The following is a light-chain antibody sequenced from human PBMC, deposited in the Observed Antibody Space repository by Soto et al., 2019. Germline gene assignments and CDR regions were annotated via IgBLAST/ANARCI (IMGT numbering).Light chain of an antibody. J-gene: IGKJ1*01. V-gene: IGKV1-6*01. Sequence: AIQMTQSPSSLSASVGDRVTITCRASQGIRNELGWYQQKTGKAPKLLIYAASTLQSGVPSRLSGSGSGTDFTLTISSLQPEDFATYYCLQDYNYPWTFGQGTKVEIK. CDR1: QGIRNE. CDR2: AAS. CDR3: LQDYNYPWT.